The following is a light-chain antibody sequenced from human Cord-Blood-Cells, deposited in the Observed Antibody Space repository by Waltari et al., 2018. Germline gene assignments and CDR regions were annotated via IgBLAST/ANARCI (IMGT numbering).Light chain of an antibody. J-gene: IGKJ4*01. V-gene: IGKV3-15*01. CDR3: QQYNNWPLT. CDR2: GAS. Sequence: EIVMTQSPATLSVSPGERATLSCRASQSVSRNLAWYQQKPVQAPRLLIYGASTRATGIPARFSGSGSGTEFTITISSLQSEDFAVYYCQQYNNWPLTFGGGTKVEIK. CDR1: QSVSRN.